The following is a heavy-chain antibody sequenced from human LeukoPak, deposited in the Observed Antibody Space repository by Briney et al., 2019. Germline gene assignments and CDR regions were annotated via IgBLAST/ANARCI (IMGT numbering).Heavy chain of an antibody. CDR2: INQDGSEE. V-gene: IGHV3-7*01. J-gene: IGHJ4*02. CDR1: GFTFSNYW. D-gene: IGHD5-12*01. Sequence: GSLRLSCAASGFTFSNYWMSWVRQAPGKGLEWVAHINQDGSEEHYMDSVKARFIISRDNAKNSLSLQMDSLRAEDTAVYYCVRDGGVSGYDLLDYWGQGTLVTVSS. CDR3: VRDGGVSGYDLLDY.